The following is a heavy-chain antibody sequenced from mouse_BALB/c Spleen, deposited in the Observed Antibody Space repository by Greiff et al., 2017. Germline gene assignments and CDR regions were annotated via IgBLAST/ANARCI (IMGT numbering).Heavy chain of an antibody. J-gene: IGHJ2*01. D-gene: IGHD1-1*01. CDR3: ASTVVAPFDY. Sequence: EVMLVESGGGLVKPGGSLKLSCAASGFTFSSYAMSWVRQSPEKRLEWVAEISSGGSYTYYPDTVTGRFTISRDNAKNTLYLEMSSLRSEDTAMYYCASTVVAPFDYWGQGTTLTVSS. CDR2: ISSGGSYT. CDR1: GFTFSSYA. V-gene: IGHV5-9-4*01.